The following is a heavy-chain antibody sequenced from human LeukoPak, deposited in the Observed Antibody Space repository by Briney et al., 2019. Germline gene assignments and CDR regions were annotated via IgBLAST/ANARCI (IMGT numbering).Heavy chain of an antibody. D-gene: IGHD2-21*01. CDR1: GFSLTTNKMC. CDR2: IDWDDDK. Sequence: ESGPTLVKPTQTLTLTCTFSGFSLTTNKMCVSWIRQPPGKALEWLARIDWDDDKYYSTSLKTRLTISKETSKNQVVLTMTNVDPVDTATYYCARIIAGPDFFDYWGQGTLITVSS. V-gene: IGHV2-70*11. J-gene: IGHJ4*02. CDR3: ARIIAGPDFFDY.